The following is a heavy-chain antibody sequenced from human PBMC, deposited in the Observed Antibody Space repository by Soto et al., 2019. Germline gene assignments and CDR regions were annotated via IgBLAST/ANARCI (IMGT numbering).Heavy chain of an antibody. CDR1: GGSISSYY. CDR3: ARHRTEQWLVYYFDY. D-gene: IGHD6-19*01. CDR2: IYYSGST. V-gene: IGHV4-59*08. Sequence: PSETLSLTCTVSGGSISSYYWSWIRQPPGKGLEWIGYIYYSGSTNYNPSLKSRVTISVDTSKNQFSLKLSSVTAADTAVYYCARHRTEQWLVYYFDYWGQGTLATVSS. J-gene: IGHJ4*02.